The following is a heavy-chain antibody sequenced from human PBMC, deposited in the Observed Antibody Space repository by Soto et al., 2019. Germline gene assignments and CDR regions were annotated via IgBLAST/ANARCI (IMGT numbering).Heavy chain of an antibody. Sequence: GGSLRLSCAASGFTFSSYAMSWVRQAPGKGLEWVSAISGSGGSTYYADSVKGRFTISRDNSKNTLYLQLNSLRAEDTAVYYCAKDGGYYGGFDYWGQGTLVTVSS. J-gene: IGHJ4*02. CDR3: AKDGGYYGGFDY. CDR2: ISGSGGST. CDR1: GFTFSSYA. D-gene: IGHD3-22*01. V-gene: IGHV3-23*01.